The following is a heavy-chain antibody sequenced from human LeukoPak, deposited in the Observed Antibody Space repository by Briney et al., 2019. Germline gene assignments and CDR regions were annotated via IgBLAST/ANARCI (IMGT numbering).Heavy chain of an antibody. CDR3: ARSPDIVATYFDY. V-gene: IGHV1-46*01. J-gene: IGHJ4*02. CDR2: INPSGGST. D-gene: IGHD5-12*01. CDR1: GYTFTSYY. Sequence: ASVKVSCKASGYTFTSYYMHWARHAPGQGLEWMGIINPSGGSTSYAQKFQGRVTMTRDMSTSTVYMELSSLRSEDTAVYYCARSPDIVATYFDYWGQGTLVTVSS.